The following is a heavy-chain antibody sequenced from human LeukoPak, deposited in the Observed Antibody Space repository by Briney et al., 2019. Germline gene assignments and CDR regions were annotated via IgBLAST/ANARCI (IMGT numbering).Heavy chain of an antibody. CDR3: ARVTLRCLDV. CDR2: ISSSSSTI. V-gene: IGHV3-48*01. D-gene: IGHD3-16*01. Sequence: GGSLRLSCAASGFTFSSYSMNWVRQAPGKGLEWVSYISSSSSTIYYADSVKGRFTISRDNAKNSLYLQMNSLKTEDTAVYYCARVTLRCLDVWGQGTTVTVSS. J-gene: IGHJ6*02. CDR1: GFTFSSYS.